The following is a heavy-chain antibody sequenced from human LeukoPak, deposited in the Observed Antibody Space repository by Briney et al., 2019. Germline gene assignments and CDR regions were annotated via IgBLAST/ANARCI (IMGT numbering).Heavy chain of an antibody. CDR1: GGTFSSYA. J-gene: IGHJ4*02. Sequence: ASVKVSCKASGGTFSSYAISWVRQAPGQGLEWMGGIIPIFGTANYAQKFQGRVTITTDESTSTAYMELRSLRSDDTAVYYCARVGSVVVPAAYFDYWGQGTLVTVSS. D-gene: IGHD2-2*01. CDR3: ARVGSVVVPAAYFDY. CDR2: IIPIFGTA. V-gene: IGHV1-69*05.